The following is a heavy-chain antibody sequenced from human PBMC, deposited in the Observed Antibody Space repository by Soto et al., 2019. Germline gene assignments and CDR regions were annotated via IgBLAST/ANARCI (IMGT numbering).Heavy chain of an antibody. CDR1: GGSISSYY. J-gene: IGHJ4*02. CDR2: IYYSGST. V-gene: IGHV4-59*01. CDR3: AREAEHEYFDY. Sequence: PSEALSLICTVSGGSISSYYWSWIRQPPGKGLEWIGYIYYSGSTNYNPSLKSRVTISVDTSKNQFSLKLSSVTAADTAVYYCAREAEHEYFDYWGQGTPVTVSS. D-gene: IGHD6-6*01.